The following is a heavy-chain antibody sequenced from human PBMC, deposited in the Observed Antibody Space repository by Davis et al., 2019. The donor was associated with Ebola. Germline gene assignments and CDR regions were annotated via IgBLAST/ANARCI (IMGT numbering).Heavy chain of an antibody. CDR3: ARDRGTGFWSGYYGLDY. V-gene: IGHV3-7*01. J-gene: IGHJ4*02. CDR2: IKQDGSEK. CDR1: GFTFSSYW. Sequence: GESLKISCAASGFTFSSYWMSWVRQAPGRGLEWVANIKQDGSEKYYVDSVKGRFTISRDNSKNTLYLQMNSLRDEDTAVYYCARDRGTGFWSGYYGLDYWGQGTLVTVSS. D-gene: IGHD3-3*01.